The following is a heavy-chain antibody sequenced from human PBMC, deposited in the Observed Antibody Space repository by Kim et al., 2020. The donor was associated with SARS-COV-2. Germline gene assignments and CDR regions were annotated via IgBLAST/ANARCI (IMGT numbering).Heavy chain of an antibody. D-gene: IGHD3-10*01. V-gene: IGHV3-30*09. Sequence: GGSLRLSCAASGFIFKNYAMHWVRQAPGKGLEWVTVISYDGREIDYTDSVRGRFAISRDNSKNTLYLQMNNLKSEDTATYYCARLRGLLGTFVIWGQGT. CDR1: GFIFKNYA. J-gene: IGHJ3*02. CDR3: ARLRGLLGTFVI. CDR2: ISYDGREI.